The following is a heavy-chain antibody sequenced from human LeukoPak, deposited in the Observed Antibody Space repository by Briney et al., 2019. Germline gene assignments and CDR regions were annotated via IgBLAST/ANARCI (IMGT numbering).Heavy chain of an antibody. D-gene: IGHD6-19*01. CDR3: ASGDPYSSGWYAPSPPYGMDV. CDR2: INHSGST. V-gene: IGHV4-34*01. CDR1: GGSFSGYY. Sequence: SETLSLTCAVYGGSFSGYYWSWIRQPPGKGLEWIGEINHSGSTNYNPSLKSRVTISVDTSKNQFSLKLSSVTAADTAVYYCASGDPYSSGWYAPSPPYGMDVWGQGTTVTVSS. J-gene: IGHJ6*02.